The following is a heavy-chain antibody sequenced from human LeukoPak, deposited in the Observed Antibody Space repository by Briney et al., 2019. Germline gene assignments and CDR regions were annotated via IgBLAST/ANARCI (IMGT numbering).Heavy chain of an antibody. Sequence: SVKVSCKACGGTFSSYAISWVRQAPGQGLEWMGGIIPIFGTANYAQKFQGRVTITADESTSTGYMELSSLRSEYTAVYYCARDHYDYYMDVWGKGTTVTVSS. V-gene: IGHV1-69*13. J-gene: IGHJ6*03. CDR3: ARDHYDYYMDV. CDR2: IIPIFGTA. CDR1: GGTFSSYA.